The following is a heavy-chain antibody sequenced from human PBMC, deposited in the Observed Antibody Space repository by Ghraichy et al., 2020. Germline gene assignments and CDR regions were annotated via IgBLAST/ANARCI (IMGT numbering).Heavy chain of an antibody. CDR1: GGSFSGYY. CDR2: INHSGST. J-gene: IGHJ4*02. CDR3: ARGGTTVVTDHRYYFDY. Sequence: SQTLSLTCAVYGGSFSGYYWSWIRQPPGKGLEWIGEINHSGSTNYNPSLKSRVTISVATSKNQFSLKLSSVTAADPAVYYCARGGTTVVTDHRYYFDYWGQGTLVTVSS. D-gene: IGHD4-23*01. V-gene: IGHV4-34*01.